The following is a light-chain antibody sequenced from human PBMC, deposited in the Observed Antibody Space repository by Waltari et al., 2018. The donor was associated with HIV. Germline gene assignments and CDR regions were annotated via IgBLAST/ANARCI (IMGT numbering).Light chain of an antibody. CDR1: LPYKY. Sequence: YELPQQPSVSVSPGQTARTTCPGALPYKYPFWSQQMPGQAPGVVIYEAYKRPPGVPGRFSGSRAGAMAILTSSGAQVEDEGDYYCYSTGSSGRGVVGGGTKLTVL. CDR3: YSTGSSGRGV. J-gene: IGLJ3*02. V-gene: IGLV3-10*01. CDR2: EAY.